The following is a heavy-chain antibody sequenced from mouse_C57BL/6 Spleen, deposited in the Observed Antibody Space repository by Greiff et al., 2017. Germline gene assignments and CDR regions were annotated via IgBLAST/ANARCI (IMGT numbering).Heavy chain of an antibody. CDR3: ASNAMDY. V-gene: IGHV3-6*01. CDR1: GYSITSGYY. J-gene: IGHJ4*01. Sequence: EVQLQESGPGLVKPSQSLSLTCSVTGYSITSGYYWNWIRQFPGNKLEWMGYISYDGSNNYNPSLKNRISITRDTSKNQVFLKLNSVTTEDTATYYCASNAMDYWGQVTSVTVSS. CDR2: ISYDGSN.